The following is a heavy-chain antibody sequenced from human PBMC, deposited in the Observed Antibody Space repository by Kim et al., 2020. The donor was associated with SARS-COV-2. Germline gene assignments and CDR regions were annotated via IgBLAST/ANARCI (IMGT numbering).Heavy chain of an antibody. CDR3: AREGLGALGAFDI. CDR1: GGSISSYY. D-gene: IGHD3-16*01. CDR2: IYYSGST. V-gene: IGHV4-59*01. J-gene: IGHJ3*02. Sequence: SETLSLTCTVSGGSISSYYWSWIRQPPGKGLEWIGYIYYSGSTNYNPSLKSRVTISVDTSKNQFSLKLSSVTAADTAVYYCAREGLGALGAFDIWGQGSMVTVSS.